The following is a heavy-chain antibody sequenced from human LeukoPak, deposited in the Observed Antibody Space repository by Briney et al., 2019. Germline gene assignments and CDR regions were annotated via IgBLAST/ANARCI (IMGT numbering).Heavy chain of an antibody. CDR3: ARDGLQLWLRTYYFDY. Sequence: GGSLRLSCAASGFTFSSYSMNWVRQAPGKGLEWVSSISSSSSYIYYADSVKGRFTISRDNAKNSLYLQMNSLRAEDTAVYYCARDGLQLWLRTYYFDYWGQGTLVTVSS. D-gene: IGHD5-18*01. J-gene: IGHJ4*02. V-gene: IGHV3-21*01. CDR1: GFTFSSYS. CDR2: ISSSSSYI.